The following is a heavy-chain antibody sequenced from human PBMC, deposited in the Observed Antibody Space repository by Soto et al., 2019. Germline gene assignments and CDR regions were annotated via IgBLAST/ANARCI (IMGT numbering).Heavy chain of an antibody. D-gene: IGHD3-10*01. Sequence: GASVKVSCKASGYTFTSYDINWVRQATGQGLEWMGWMNPNSGNTGYAQKFKGRVTMTRNTSISTAYMELSSLRSEDTALYYCARGGYYYGSGSSSHYMDVWGKGTTVTSP. CDR2: MNPNSGNT. CDR1: GYTFTSYD. CDR3: ARGGYYYGSGSSSHYMDV. V-gene: IGHV1-8*01. J-gene: IGHJ6*03.